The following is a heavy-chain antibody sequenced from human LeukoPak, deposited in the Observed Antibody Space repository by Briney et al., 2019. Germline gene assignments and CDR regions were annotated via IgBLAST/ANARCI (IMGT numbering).Heavy chain of an antibody. CDR3: ASLDPYYDSSGYFLYYFDY. J-gene: IGHJ4*02. Sequence: SVKVSCKASGGTFSSYAISWVRQAPGQGLEWMGRIIPIFGTANYAQKFQGRVTITTDESTSTAYMELSSLRSEDTAVYYSASLDPYYDSSGYFLYYFDYWGQGTLVTVSS. D-gene: IGHD3-22*01. V-gene: IGHV1-69*05. CDR2: IIPIFGTA. CDR1: GGTFSSYA.